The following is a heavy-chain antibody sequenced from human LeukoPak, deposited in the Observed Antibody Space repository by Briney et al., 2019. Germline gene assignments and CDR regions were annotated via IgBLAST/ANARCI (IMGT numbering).Heavy chain of an antibody. D-gene: IGHD2-15*01. Sequence: SETLSLTCTVSGGSISSYYWSWIRQPPGKGLEWIGYIYYSGSTNYNPSLKSRVTISVDTSKNQFSLKLSSVTAADTAVYYCARDGGYCSGGSRYSEILWGQGTLVTVSS. CDR3: ARDGGYCSGGSRYSEIL. CDR2: IYYSGST. J-gene: IGHJ4*02. CDR1: GGSISSYY. V-gene: IGHV4-59*01.